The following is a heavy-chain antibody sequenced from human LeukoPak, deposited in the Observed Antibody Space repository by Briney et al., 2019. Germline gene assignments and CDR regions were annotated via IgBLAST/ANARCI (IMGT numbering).Heavy chain of an antibody. Sequence: SVKVSCKASGDTFSSYAIRWVQQAPGQGLEWMGRIIPIFGTANYAQKFQGRVTITTDESTSTAYMELSSLRSEDTAVYYCARHSSGWINFDYWGQGTLVTVSS. J-gene: IGHJ4*02. CDR2: IIPIFGTA. CDR1: GDTFSSYA. V-gene: IGHV1-69*05. D-gene: IGHD6-19*01. CDR3: ARHSSGWINFDY.